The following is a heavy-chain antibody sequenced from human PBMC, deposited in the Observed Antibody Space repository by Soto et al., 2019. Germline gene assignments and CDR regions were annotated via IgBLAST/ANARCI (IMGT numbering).Heavy chain of an antibody. CDR3: ARDTPPTDY. CDR1: GYTFTSYH. J-gene: IGHJ4*02. CDR2: ISAYNSNT. Sequence: QVKRVQSGAEVKKPGASVKVSGKTSGYTFTSYHISWVRQAPGQGLEWMGWISAYNSNTNYAQKFQGRVTMTTDTLTSTAYMELRSLRSDDTAVYYCARDTPPTDYWGQGTLVTVSS. V-gene: IGHV1-18*01.